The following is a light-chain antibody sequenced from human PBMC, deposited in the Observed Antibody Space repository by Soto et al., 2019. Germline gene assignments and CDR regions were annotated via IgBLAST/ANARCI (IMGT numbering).Light chain of an antibody. CDR1: QIVSTN. CDR3: QQYGSSRT. V-gene: IGKV3-20*01. Sequence: EIVMTQSPGTLSVSPGERATLSCRASQIVSTNLAWHQQKPGQAPRLLIYGASTRASGIPARFSGGGSGTDFTLTISRLEPEDFAVYYCQQYGSSRTFGQGTKGDIK. CDR2: GAS. J-gene: IGKJ1*01.